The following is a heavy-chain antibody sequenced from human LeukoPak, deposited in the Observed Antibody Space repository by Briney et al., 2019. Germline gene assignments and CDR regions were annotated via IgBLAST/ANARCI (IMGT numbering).Heavy chain of an antibody. CDR3: TRDRLPTC. D-gene: IGHD6-25*01. J-gene: IGHJ4*02. CDR2: ISSSTTSI. CDR1: GFTFSTYS. V-gene: IGHV3-48*01. Sequence: QPGGSLRLSCAASGFTFSTYSMNSVRQAPGKGLEWVSYISSSTTSIYYAESVKARLTLSRDNAKNSLYLQMNSLSAEDTAVYYCTRDRLPTCWGQGTLVTVSS.